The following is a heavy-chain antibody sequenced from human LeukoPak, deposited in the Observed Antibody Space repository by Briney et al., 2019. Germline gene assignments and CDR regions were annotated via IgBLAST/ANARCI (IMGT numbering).Heavy chain of an antibody. D-gene: IGHD5-18*01. V-gene: IGHV3-21*01. CDR1: GFTFSSYS. CDR2: ISSSSSYI. Sequence: GGSLRLSCAASGFTFSSYSMNWVRQAPGKGLEWVSSISSSSSYIYYADSVKGRFTISRDNAKNSLYLQMNSLRAEDTAVYYCARGGYSYGAYYYYSMDVWGKGTTVTVSS. CDR3: ARGGYSYGAYYYYSMDV. J-gene: IGHJ6*03.